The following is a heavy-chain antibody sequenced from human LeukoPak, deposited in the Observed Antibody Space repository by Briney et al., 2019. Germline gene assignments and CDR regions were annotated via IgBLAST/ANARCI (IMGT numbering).Heavy chain of an antibody. D-gene: IGHD3-22*01. J-gene: IGHJ4*02. CDR3: ARDKPDFTYYYDSSGYYYFDY. CDR2: IYHSGST. Sequence: SETLSLTCAVSGGSISSSNWWSWVRQPPGKGLEWIGEIYHSGSTNYNPSLKGRVTISVDKSKNQFSLKLSSVTAADTAVYYCARDKPDFTYYYDSSGYYYFDYWGQGTLVTVSS. CDR1: GGSISSSNW. V-gene: IGHV4-4*02.